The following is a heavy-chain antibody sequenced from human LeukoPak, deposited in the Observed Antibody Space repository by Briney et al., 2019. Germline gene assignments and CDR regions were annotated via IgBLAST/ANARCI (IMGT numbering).Heavy chain of an antibody. CDR2: INPTSGGT. Sequence: ASVKVSCKASGGTFSSYAISWVRQAPGQGLEWMGWINPTSGGTNFAQKFQGRVTMTRDTSISTAYMELSRLRSDDTAVYYCARSGYCSSTSCYAPLFDYWGQGSLVTVSS. V-gene: IGHV1-2*02. D-gene: IGHD2-2*01. J-gene: IGHJ4*02. CDR3: ARSGYCSSTSCYAPLFDY. CDR1: GGTFSSYA.